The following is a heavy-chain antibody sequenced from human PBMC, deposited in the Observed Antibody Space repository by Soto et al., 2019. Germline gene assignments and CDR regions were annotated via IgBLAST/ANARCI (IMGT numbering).Heavy chain of an antibody. D-gene: IGHD3-22*01. V-gene: IGHV4-4*02. J-gene: IGHJ4*02. Sequence: SETLSLTCAVSGGSISSSNWWSWVRQPPGKGLEWIGEIYHSGSTNYNPSLKSRVTISVDKSKNQFSLKLSSVTAADTAVYYCARGSSGYQNYFDYWGQGTLVTVSS. CDR2: IYHSGST. CDR1: GGSISSSNW. CDR3: ARGSSGYQNYFDY.